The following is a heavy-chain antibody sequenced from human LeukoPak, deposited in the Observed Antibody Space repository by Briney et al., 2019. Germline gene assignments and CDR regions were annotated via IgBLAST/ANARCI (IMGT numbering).Heavy chain of an antibody. CDR3: AKGRPYSSSSYPDY. CDR1: GCTFSSYG. CDR2: ISYDGSNK. V-gene: IGHV3-30*18. Sequence: PWGSLRLSCAASGCTFSSYGMHWVRQAPGKGLEWVAVISYDGSNKYYADSVKGRFTISRDNSKNTLYLQMNSLRAEDTAEYYCAKGRPYSSSSYPDYWGQGTLVTV. J-gene: IGHJ4*02. D-gene: IGHD6-13*01.